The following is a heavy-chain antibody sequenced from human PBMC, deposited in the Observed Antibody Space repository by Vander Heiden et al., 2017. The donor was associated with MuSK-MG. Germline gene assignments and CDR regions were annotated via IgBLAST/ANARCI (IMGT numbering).Heavy chain of an antibody. CDR2: IHYSGNT. D-gene: IGHD3-16*01. CDR1: GGSISSSNAY. V-gene: IGHV4-39*01. CDR3: ARLGVRSFDY. J-gene: IGHJ4*02. Sequence: QLQLQESGPGLVKPSETLSLTCSVSGGSISSSNAYWGWIRQPPGKGLEWIGSIHYSGNTYYNPSLKSRVTISIDTSKNQFSLKLSSVTAADTAVYYCARLGVRSFDYWGQGTLVTVSS.